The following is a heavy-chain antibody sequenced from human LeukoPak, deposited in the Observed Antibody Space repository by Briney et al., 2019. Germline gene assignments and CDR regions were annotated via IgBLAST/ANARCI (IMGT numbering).Heavy chain of an antibody. J-gene: IGHJ4*02. CDR3: ARPAGWELLTGAFDY. D-gene: IGHD1-26*01. CDR2: ISSSSSYI. V-gene: IGHV3-21*01. Sequence: GGSLRLSCAASGFTFSSYSMNWVRQAPGKGLEWVSSISSSSSYIYYADSVKGRFTISRDNAKNPLYLQMNSLRAEDTAVYYCARPAGWELLTGAFDYWGQGTLVTVSS. CDR1: GFTFSSYS.